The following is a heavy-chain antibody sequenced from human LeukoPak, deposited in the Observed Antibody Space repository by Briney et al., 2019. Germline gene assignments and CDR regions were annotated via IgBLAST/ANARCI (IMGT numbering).Heavy chain of an antibody. D-gene: IGHD3-9*01. CDR2: INPNSGGT. CDR1: GYTFTGYY. J-gene: IGHJ5*02. V-gene: IGHV1-2*02. CDR3: AREGPLKAKSFDWQPARKYNWFDP. Sequence: GASVKVSCKASGYTFTGYYMHWVRQAPGQGLEWMGWINPNSGGTNYAQKFQGRVTMTRDTSISTAYMELSRLRSDDTAVYYCAREGPLKAKSFDWQPARKYNWFDPWGQGTLVTVSS.